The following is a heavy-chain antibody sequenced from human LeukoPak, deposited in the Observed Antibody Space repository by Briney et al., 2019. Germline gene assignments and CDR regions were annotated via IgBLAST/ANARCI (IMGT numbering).Heavy chain of an antibody. CDR1: GFTFSSYW. CDR3: ARTRRPTRIAVAMGYFDY. J-gene: IGHJ4*02. D-gene: IGHD6-19*01. Sequence: GGSLRLSCAASGFTFSSYWMSWVRQAPGKGLEWVANIKQDGSEKYYVDSVKGRFTISRDNAKNSLYLQMNSLRAEDTAVYYCARTRRPTRIAVAMGYFDYWGQGTLVTVSS. V-gene: IGHV3-7*01. CDR2: IKQDGSEK.